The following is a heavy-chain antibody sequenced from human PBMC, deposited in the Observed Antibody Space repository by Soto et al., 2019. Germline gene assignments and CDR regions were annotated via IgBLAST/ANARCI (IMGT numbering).Heavy chain of an antibody. D-gene: IGHD6-6*01. CDR1: GGSISSSNW. Sequence: QVQLQESGPGLVKPSGTLSLTCAVSGGSISSSNWWSWVRQPPGKGLEWIGEIYHSGSTNYKPSRNNQVTISGDKSNNHFSLRLNSVTTAGTAVYYCASYGSSSGVYYYYGMDVWGQGTTVTVSS. J-gene: IGHJ6*02. CDR2: IYHSGST. CDR3: ASYGSSSGVYYYYGMDV. V-gene: IGHV4-4*02.